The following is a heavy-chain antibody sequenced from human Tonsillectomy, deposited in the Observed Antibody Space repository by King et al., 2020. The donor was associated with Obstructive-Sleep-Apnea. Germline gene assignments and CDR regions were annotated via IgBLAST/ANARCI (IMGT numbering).Heavy chain of an antibody. CDR2: IWYDGSNK. J-gene: IGHJ4*02. Sequence: QLVQSGGGVVQPGRSLRLSCAASGFTFSSYGMHWVRQAPGKGLEWVAVIWYDGSNKYYADSVKGRFTISRDNSKNTLYLQMNSLRAEDTAVYYFAKDLYDSSGYGSNWGQGTLVTVSS. V-gene: IGHV3-33*06. CDR1: GFTFSSYG. D-gene: IGHD3-22*01. CDR3: AKDLYDSSGYGSN.